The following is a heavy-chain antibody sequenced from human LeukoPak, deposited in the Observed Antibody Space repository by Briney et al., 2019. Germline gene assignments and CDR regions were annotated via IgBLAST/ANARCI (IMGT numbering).Heavy chain of an antibody. CDR3: ARDWPRNPFWSGYYYHYYYMDV. Sequence: GGSLRLSCAASGFTFSSYAMSWVRQAPGKGLEWVSAISGSGGSTYYADSVKGRFTISRDNSKNTLYLQMNSLRAEDTAVYYCARDWPRNPFWSGYYYHYYYMDVWGKGTTVTVSS. CDR2: ISGSGGST. CDR1: GFTFSSYA. D-gene: IGHD3-3*01. J-gene: IGHJ6*03. V-gene: IGHV3-23*01.